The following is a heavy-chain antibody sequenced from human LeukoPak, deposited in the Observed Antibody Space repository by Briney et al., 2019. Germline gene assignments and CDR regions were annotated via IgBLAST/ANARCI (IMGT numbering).Heavy chain of an antibody. CDR3: AKTSSSSFDYYYYYYMDV. Sequence: GGSLRLSCAASGFTFSSYWMHWVRQAPGKGLVWVSRINSDGSSTSYADSVKGRFTISRDNAKNTLYLQMNSLRAEDTAVYYCAKTSSSSFDYYYYYYMDVWGKGTTVTVSS. J-gene: IGHJ6*03. CDR2: INSDGSST. CDR1: GFTFSSYW. V-gene: IGHV3-74*01. D-gene: IGHD6-13*01.